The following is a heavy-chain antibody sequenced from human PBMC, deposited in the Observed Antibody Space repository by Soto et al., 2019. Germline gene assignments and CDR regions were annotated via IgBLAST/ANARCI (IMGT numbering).Heavy chain of an antibody. Sequence: SETLSLTCTVSGGSISSSSYYWGWIRQPPGKGLEWIGSIYYSGSTYYNPSLKSRVTISVDTSKNQFSLKLSSVTAADTAVYYCARHSADDYSKRIDYWGQGTLVTVSS. CDR1: GGSISSSSYY. D-gene: IGHD4-4*01. J-gene: IGHJ4*02. CDR3: ARHSADDYSKRIDY. CDR2: IYYSGST. V-gene: IGHV4-39*01.